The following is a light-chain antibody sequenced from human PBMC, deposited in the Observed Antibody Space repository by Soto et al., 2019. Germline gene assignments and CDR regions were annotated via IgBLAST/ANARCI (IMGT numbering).Light chain of an antibody. CDR1: QTIDTY. CDR3: QQNFNSPRT. V-gene: IGKV1-39*01. Sequence: IQLTQSPSSLSASVGDRVTITCRASQTIDTYVNWYQHKPGQAPKLLIYAASYWQTGVPYRFSGSGSGADFTLTISSLQAEDVAAYYCQQNFNSPRTFGQGTKVDI. J-gene: IGKJ1*01. CDR2: AAS.